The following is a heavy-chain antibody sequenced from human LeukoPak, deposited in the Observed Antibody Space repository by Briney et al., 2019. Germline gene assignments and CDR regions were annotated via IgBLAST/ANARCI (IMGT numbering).Heavy chain of an antibody. CDR1: GNYW. J-gene: IGHJ4*02. CDR2: VNSDGSWT. Sequence: GGSLRLSCAASGNYWMHWVRQAPGKGLVWVSHVNSDGSWTSHADSVKGRFTISKDNAKNTVYLQMNSLRTEDTAVYYCVSFYETNWGRGTLVTVSS. V-gene: IGHV3-74*01. CDR3: VSFYETN. D-gene: IGHD2-2*01.